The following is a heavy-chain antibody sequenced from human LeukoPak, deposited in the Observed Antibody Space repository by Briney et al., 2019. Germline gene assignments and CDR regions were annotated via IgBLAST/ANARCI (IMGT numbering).Heavy chain of an antibody. CDR1: GGSFSGYY. Sequence: SETLSLTCAVYGGSFSGYYWSWIRQPPGKGLEWIGEINHSGSTNYNPSLKSRVTISVDTSEKQFSLKLSSVPAADTAVYYCGRVRATVTTTHDYWGQGTLVTVSS. D-gene: IGHD4-17*01. J-gene: IGHJ4*02. CDR2: INHSGST. CDR3: GRVRATVTTTHDY. V-gene: IGHV4-34*01.